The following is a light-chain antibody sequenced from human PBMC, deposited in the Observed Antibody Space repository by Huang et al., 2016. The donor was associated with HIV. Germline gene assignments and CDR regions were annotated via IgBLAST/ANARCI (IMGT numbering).Light chain of an antibody. Sequence: EIVLTPSPATLSLSPGERATLSCRASPSVSSYLAWYQQKPGQAPRLLIYDASNRATGIPARFSGSGSGKDFTLTISSLEPEDFAVYYCQKRSNWPITFGQGTRLEIK. V-gene: IGKV3-11*01. CDR1: PSVSSY. CDR2: DAS. J-gene: IGKJ5*01. CDR3: QKRSNWPIT.